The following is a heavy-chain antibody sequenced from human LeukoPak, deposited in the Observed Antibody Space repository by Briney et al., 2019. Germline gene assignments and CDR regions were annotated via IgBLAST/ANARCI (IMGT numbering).Heavy chain of an antibody. CDR3: ARDGAEGDDSAFDV. CDR1: GFTLRDYH. D-gene: IGHD3-22*01. V-gene: IGHV3-72*01. Sequence: GGSLRLSCVGSGFTLRDYHMDWVRQAPGMGLEWVGRTRSKVRKYVTEYAASVKGRFTISRDESENSVFLHLSSLTVEDTALYYCARDGAEGDDSAFDVWGQGTMVTVSS. J-gene: IGHJ3*01. CDR2: TRSKVRKYVT.